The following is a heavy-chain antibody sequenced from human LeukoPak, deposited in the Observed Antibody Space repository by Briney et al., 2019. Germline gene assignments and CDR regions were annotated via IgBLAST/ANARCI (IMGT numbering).Heavy chain of an antibody. V-gene: IGHV1-69*13. J-gene: IGHJ4*02. CDR2: IIPIFGTA. CDR3: AKGGYSSSWYYYYFDY. D-gene: IGHD6-13*01. CDR1: GGTFSSYA. Sequence: SVKVSCKASGGTFSSYAISWVRQAPGQGLEWMGGIIPIFGTANYAQKFQGRVTITADESTSTAYMELSSLRSEDTAVYYCAKGGYSSSWYYYYFDYWGQGTLVTVSS.